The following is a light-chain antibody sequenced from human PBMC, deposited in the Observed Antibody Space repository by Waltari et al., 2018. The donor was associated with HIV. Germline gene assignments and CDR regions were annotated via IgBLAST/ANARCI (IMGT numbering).Light chain of an antibody. CDR1: SSDVGGYNY. J-gene: IGLJ3*02. Sequence: QSALTQPRSVSGSPGQSVTISCTGTSSDVGGYNYVSWYQQHPGKAPKLMIYDVSKRPSGVPDRFSGSKSGNTASLTISGLQAEDEADYYCCSYAGRRFGGGTKLTVL. V-gene: IGLV2-11*01. CDR3: CSYAGRR. CDR2: DVS.